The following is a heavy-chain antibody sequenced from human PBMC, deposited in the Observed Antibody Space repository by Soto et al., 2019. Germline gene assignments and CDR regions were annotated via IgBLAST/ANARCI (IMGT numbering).Heavy chain of an antibody. Sequence: QVQLVQSGAEVKKPGASVKVSCKASGYTFTSYDIIWVRQATGQGLEWMGWMNPGTGNTDSAEKFQGRLTMTRNTSISTVYMELSSLSFEDTAVYYCARGRIIVAGGFDPWGQGTLLTVSS. CDR1: GYTFTSYD. CDR3: ARGRIIVAGGFDP. J-gene: IGHJ5*02. D-gene: IGHD6-19*01. V-gene: IGHV1-8*01. CDR2: MNPGTGNT.